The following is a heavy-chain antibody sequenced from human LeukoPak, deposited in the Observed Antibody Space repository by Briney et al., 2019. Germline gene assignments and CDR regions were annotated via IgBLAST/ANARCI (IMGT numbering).Heavy chain of an antibody. J-gene: IGHJ6*02. Sequence: GRSLRLSCAASGFTFSSYAMHWVRQAPGKGLEWVSIIYSGGSTYYADSVKGRFTISRDNSKNTLYLQMNSLRAEDTAVYYCARRIVGATTNYYYYGMDVWGQGTTVTVSS. CDR3: ARRIVGATTNYYYYGMDV. D-gene: IGHD1-26*01. CDR1: GFTFSSYA. CDR2: IYSGGST. V-gene: IGHV3-53*01.